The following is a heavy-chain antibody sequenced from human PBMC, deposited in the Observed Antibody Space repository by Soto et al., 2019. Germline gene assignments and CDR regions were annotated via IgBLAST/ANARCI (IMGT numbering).Heavy chain of an antibody. CDR1: GYTFTGYY. V-gene: IGHV1-2*02. CDR3: ARVKTDPWELVDY. Sequence: ASVKVSCKASGYTFTGYYMHGVRQAAGQGREWMGWINPNSGGTNYAQKFQGRVTMTRDTSISTAYMELSRLRSDDTAVYYCARVKTDPWELVDYWGQGTLVTVSS. CDR2: INPNSGGT. D-gene: IGHD1-26*01. J-gene: IGHJ4*02.